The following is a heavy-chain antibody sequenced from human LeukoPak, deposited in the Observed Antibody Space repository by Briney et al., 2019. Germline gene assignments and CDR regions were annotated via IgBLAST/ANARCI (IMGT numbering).Heavy chain of an antibody. J-gene: IGHJ5*02. Sequence: ASVKVSCKASGYTFTSYGISWVRQAPGQGLEWMGWISAYNGNTNYAQKFQGRVTITADESTSTAYMELSSLRSEDTAVYYCARRPAGGHSSGWETYWFDPWGQGTLVTVSS. CDR2: ISAYNGNT. CDR3: ARRPAGGHSSGWETYWFDP. CDR1: GYTFTSYG. D-gene: IGHD6-19*01. V-gene: IGHV1-18*01.